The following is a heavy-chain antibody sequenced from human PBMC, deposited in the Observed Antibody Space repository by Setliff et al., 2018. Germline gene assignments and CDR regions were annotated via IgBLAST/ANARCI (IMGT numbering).Heavy chain of an antibody. CDR1: GGTFSSYA. V-gene: IGHV1-69*10. Sequence: SVKVSCKASGGTFSSYAISWVRQAPGQGLEWMGGIIPILGIANYAQKFQGRVTITADKSTSTAYMELSSLRSEDTAVYYCAREQYQLLFLTARGEFDYWGQGTLVTVSS. D-gene: IGHD2-2*01. J-gene: IGHJ4*02. CDR3: AREQYQLLFLTARGEFDY. CDR2: IIPILGIA.